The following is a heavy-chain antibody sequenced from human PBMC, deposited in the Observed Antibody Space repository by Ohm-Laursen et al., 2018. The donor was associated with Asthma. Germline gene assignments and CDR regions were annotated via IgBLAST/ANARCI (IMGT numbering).Heavy chain of an antibody. D-gene: IGHD3-3*01. CDR3: TKEDFGSSYFDH. Sequence: SLRLSCAASGFTFSTYAMTWIRPAPGKGLEWVAAISANGGATYYADSARGRFTVSRDNSKNTLFLQMHSLRAEDTAVYYCTKEDFGSSYFDHWGQGALVTVSP. CDR1: GFTFSTYA. V-gene: IGHV3-23*01. J-gene: IGHJ4*02. CDR2: ISANGGAT.